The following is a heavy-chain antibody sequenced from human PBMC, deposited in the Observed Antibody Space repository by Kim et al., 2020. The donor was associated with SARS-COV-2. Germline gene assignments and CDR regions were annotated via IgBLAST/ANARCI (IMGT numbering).Heavy chain of an antibody. CDR2: ISSDGSSE. Sequence: GGSLRLSCTPSGFTFSNYDMHWVRQAPGKGLEWMAGISSDGSSESFADSVKGRFSISRDNARNTLYLQMNSLTLEDTAVYYCANVVGIQSLLMDVWCQGNTVTVSS. D-gene: IGHD2-21*01. CDR1: GFTFSNYD. V-gene: IGHV3-30*18. J-gene: IGHJ6*02. CDR3: ANVVGIQSLLMDV.